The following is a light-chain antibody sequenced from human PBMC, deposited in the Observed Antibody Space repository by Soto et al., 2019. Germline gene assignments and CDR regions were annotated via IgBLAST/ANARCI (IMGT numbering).Light chain of an antibody. CDR2: DVS. CDR1: SSDVGGYNY. J-gene: IGLJ3*02. V-gene: IGLV2-14*01. Sequence: QSALTQPASVSGSPGQSITISCTGTSSDVGGYNYVSWYQQHPGKAPKLMIYDVSNRPSGVSNRFSGSKSGNTASLTISGLQAEDEADYYCSSSTISSTRVFGGGTKLTVL. CDR3: SSSTISSTRV.